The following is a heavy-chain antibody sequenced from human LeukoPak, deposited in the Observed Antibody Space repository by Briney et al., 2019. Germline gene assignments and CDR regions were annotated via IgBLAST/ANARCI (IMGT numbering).Heavy chain of an antibody. CDR2: INHSGST. D-gene: IGHD5-18*01. CDR1: GGSFSGYY. J-gene: IGHJ3*02. CDR3: ARDRGYSYVWGAFDI. V-gene: IGHV4-34*01. Sequence: SETLSLTCAVYGGSFSGYYWSWIRQPPGKGLEWIGEINHSGSTNYNPSLKSRVTISVDTSKNQFSLKLSSVTAADTAVYYCARDRGYSYVWGAFDIWGQGTMVTVSS.